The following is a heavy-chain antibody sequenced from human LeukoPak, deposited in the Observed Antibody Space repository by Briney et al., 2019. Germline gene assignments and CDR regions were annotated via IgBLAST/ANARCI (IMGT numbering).Heavy chain of an antibody. V-gene: IGHV1-69*01. Sequence: SVKVSCKASRGTFGSYAISWVRQAPGQGLEWMGGIIRIFGITNYAQKFQGRVTITADESTSTAYMELSSLRSEDTAVYYCARHHTIFGVVNPNYYYYGMDVWGQGTTVTVSS. CDR3: ARHHTIFGVVNPNYYYYGMDV. CDR1: RGTFGSYA. D-gene: IGHD3-3*01. CDR2: IIRIFGIT. J-gene: IGHJ6*02.